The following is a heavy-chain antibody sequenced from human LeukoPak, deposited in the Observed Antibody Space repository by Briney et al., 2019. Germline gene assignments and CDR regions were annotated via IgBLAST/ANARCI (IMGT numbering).Heavy chain of an antibody. CDR3: ARGKRWLQFGRYYYFDY. D-gene: IGHD5-24*01. J-gene: IGHJ4*02. CDR2: IYYSGST. V-gene: IGHV4-61*01. Sequence: PSETLPLTCTVSGGSVSSGSYYWSWIRQPPGKGLEWIGYIYYSGSTNYNPSLKSRVTISVDTSKNQFSLKLSSVTAADTAVYYCARGKRWLQFGRYYYFDYWGQGTLVTVSS. CDR1: GGSVSSGSYY.